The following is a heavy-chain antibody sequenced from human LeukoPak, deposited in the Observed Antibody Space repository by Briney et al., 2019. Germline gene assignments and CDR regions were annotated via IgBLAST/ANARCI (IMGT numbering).Heavy chain of an antibody. Sequence: GASVKVSCKVSGYTLTELSMHWVRQAPGKGLEWMGGFDPEDGETIYAQKFQGRVTKTEDTSTDTAYMELSSLRSEDTAVYYCAAIPDRFVDTAGGFDYWGQGTLVTVSS. J-gene: IGHJ4*02. CDR3: AAIPDRFVDTAGGFDY. V-gene: IGHV1-24*01. D-gene: IGHD5-18*01. CDR1: GYTLTELS. CDR2: FDPEDGET.